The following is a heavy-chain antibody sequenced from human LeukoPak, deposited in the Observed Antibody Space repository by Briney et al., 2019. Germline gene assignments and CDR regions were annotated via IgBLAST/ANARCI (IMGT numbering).Heavy chain of an antibody. J-gene: IGHJ4*02. V-gene: IGHV3-23*01. CDR2: ISGSAGST. D-gene: IGHD2-2*01. CDR3: AKDVGYCSSTSCYEGAY. Sequence: GGSLRLSCAASGFTFSSYAMSWVRQAPGKGLEWVSAISGSAGSTYYADSVKGRLTISRDNSKSTLYLQMNSLRAEDTAVYYCAKDVGYCSSTSCYEGAYWGQGTLVTVSS. CDR1: GFTFSSYA.